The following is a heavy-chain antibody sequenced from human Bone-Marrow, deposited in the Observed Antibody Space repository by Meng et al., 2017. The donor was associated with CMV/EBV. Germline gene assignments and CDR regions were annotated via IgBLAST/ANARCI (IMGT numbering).Heavy chain of an antibody. CDR2: ISGSGGST. D-gene: IGHD6-13*01. V-gene: IGHV3-23*01. Sequence: GGSLRLSCAASGFTFSSYAMSWVRQAPGKGLEWVSAISGSGGSTYYADSVKGRFTISRDNAKNSLYLQMNSLRAEDTAVYYCARGTVGSSWYVSYWGQGPRVTVYS. J-gene: IGHJ4*02. CDR1: GFTFSSYA. CDR3: ARGTVGSSWYVSY.